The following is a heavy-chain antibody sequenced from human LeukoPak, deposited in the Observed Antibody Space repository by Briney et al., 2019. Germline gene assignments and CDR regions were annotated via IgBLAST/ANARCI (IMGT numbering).Heavy chain of an antibody. J-gene: IGHJ4*02. D-gene: IGHD6-13*01. CDR2: INHSGST. V-gene: IGHV4-34*01. CDR1: GGSFSGYY. Sequence: SETLSLTCAVYGGSFSGYYWSWIRQPPGKGLEWIGEINHSGSTNYNPSLKSRVTISVDTSKNQFSLKLSSVTAADTAVCYCARHRYSSSWGPFDYWGQGTLVTVSS. CDR3: ARHRYSSSWGPFDY.